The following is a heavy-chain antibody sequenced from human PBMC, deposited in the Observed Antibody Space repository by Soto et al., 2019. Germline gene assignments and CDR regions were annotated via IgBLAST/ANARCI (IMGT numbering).Heavy chain of an antibody. D-gene: IGHD2-2*01. CDR1: GGTFRTYT. CDR3: TLGRLSAETFDI. V-gene: IGHV1-69*02. Sequence: QVQLVQSGAEVKKPGSSVKVSCKASGGTFRTYTVIWVRQAPGQGLEWMGRILPMLDITNSAQSFQGRVTMTADKSTSTAYLELSSLRFEDTALYYCTLGRLSAETFDIWGRWTMVTVSS. CDR2: ILPMLDIT. J-gene: IGHJ3*02.